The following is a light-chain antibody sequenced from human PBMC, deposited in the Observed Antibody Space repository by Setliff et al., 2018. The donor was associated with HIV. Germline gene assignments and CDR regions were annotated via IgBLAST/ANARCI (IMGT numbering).Light chain of an antibody. Sequence: SSELTQPPSVSVSPGQTASITCSGDQLGDRFASWYHQKPGQSPVLVIYKDSKRPSGIPERFSGSNSGNTATLTISGTQAMDEADYYCQTWDSSTYVFGTGTKVTV. J-gene: IGLJ1*01. CDR1: QLGDRF. CDR2: KDS. V-gene: IGLV3-1*01. CDR3: QTWDSSTYV.